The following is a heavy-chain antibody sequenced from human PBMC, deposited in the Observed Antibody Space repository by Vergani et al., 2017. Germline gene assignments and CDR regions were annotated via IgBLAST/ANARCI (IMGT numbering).Heavy chain of an antibody. J-gene: IGHJ4*02. CDR3: ARDPDYYVRSGYPGDY. Sequence: QVQLVQSGAEVKKPGSSVKVSCKASGGTFSSYTISWVRQAPGQGLEWMGRIILILGIANYAQKFQGRVTITADKSTSTAYMELSSLRSEDTAVYYCARDPDYYVRSGYPGDYWGQGTLVTVSS. CDR1: GGTFSSYT. V-gene: IGHV1-69*08. CDR2: IILILGIA. D-gene: IGHD3-22*01.